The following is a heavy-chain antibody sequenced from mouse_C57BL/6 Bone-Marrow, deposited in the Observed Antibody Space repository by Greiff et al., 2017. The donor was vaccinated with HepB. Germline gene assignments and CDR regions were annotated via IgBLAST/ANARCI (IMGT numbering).Heavy chain of an antibody. D-gene: IGHD2-3*01. CDR3: ARPRDGYYPYFDV. Sequence: EVKLVESGGDLVKPGGSLKLSCAASGFTFSSYGMSWVRQTPDKRLEWVATISSGGSYNYYPDSVKGRFTISRDNAKNTLYLQMSSLKSEDTAMYYCARPRDGYYPYFDVWGTGTTVTVSS. CDR1: GFTFSSYG. J-gene: IGHJ1*03. CDR2: ISSGGSYN. V-gene: IGHV5-6*01.